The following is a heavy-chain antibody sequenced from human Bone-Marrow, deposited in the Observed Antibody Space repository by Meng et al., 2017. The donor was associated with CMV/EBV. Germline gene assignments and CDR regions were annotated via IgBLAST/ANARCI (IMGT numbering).Heavy chain of an antibody. Sequence: GESLKISCAASGFTFSSYAMHWVRQAPGKGLEWVAVISYDGSNKYYADSVKGRFTISRDNSKNTLYLQMNSLRAEDTAVYYCARGPVPAAIFMYYFEYRGQGTRVTGSS. V-gene: IGHV3-30-3*01. J-gene: IGHJ4*02. CDR1: GFTFSSYA. CDR2: ISYDGSNK. CDR3: ARGPVPAAIFMYYFEY. D-gene: IGHD2-2*01.